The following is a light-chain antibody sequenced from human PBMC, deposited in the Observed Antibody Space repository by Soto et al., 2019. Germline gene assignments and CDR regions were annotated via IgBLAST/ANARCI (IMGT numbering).Light chain of an antibody. Sequence: EIILTPSPGTVSLSPGERATLSCGASQSISRSDLACYQHRPGQSPRLLIYATTSRATGIPDWFTGVAAGTGFTLTISRLETEDFAVDDCQQYDSSPTFGQGTKVDI. CDR3: QQYDSSPT. V-gene: IGKV3-20*01. CDR1: QSISRSD. CDR2: ATT. J-gene: IGKJ1*01.